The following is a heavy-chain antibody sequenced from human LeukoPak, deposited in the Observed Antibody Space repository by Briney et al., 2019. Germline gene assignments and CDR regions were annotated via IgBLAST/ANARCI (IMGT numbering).Heavy chain of an antibody. CDR2: IYYSGIT. CDR3: ARDSLGGYGSFDY. D-gene: IGHD3-10*01. J-gene: IGHJ4*02. Sequence: SETLSLTCTVSGGSISSYYWSWIRQPPGKGLEWIGYIYYSGITYYNPSLKSRVTISLDTSKTQFSLKLSSVIAADTAVYYCARDSLGGYGSFDYWGQGILVTVSS. CDR1: GGSISSYY. V-gene: IGHV4-30-4*01.